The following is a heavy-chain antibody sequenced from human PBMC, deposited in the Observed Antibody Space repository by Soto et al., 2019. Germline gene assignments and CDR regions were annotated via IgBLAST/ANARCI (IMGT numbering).Heavy chain of an antibody. CDR2: IIPIFGTA. V-gene: IGHV1-69*01. CDR1: GGTFSSYA. CDR3: ARAPLFCCSGGSCYSGWFDP. D-gene: IGHD2-15*01. Sequence: QVQLVQSGAEVKKPGSSVKVSCKASGGTFSSYAISWVRQAPGQGLEWMGGIIPIFGTANYAQKFQGRVTITADESTSTAYMELSSLRSEDTAVYYCARAPLFCCSGGSCYSGWFDPWGQGTLVTVSS. J-gene: IGHJ5*02.